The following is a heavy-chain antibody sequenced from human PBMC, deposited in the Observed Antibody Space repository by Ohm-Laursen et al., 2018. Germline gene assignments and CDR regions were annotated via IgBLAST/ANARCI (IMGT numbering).Heavy chain of an antibody. D-gene: IGHD2-15*01. Sequence: SETLSLTCAVSGGSISNYYWSWIRQPPGKGLEWIGYIYYSGSTNYNPSLKSRVTISVDTSKNQFSLKLSSVTAADTAVYYCARAVVVVAASGYYYYGMDVWGQGTTVTVSS. J-gene: IGHJ6*02. CDR3: ARAVVVVAASGYYYYGMDV. CDR1: GGSISNYY. V-gene: IGHV4-59*01. CDR2: IYYSGST.